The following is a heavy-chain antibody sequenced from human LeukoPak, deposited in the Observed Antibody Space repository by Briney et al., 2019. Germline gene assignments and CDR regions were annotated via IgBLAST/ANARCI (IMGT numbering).Heavy chain of an antibody. CDR3: AKSSSYGSGSYFTIYYFDY. CDR2: ISGSGGST. D-gene: IGHD3-10*01. Sequence: GGSLRLSCAASGFTFSSYAMSWFRQAPGKGLEWVSAISGSGGSTNYADSVKGRFTISRDNSKNTLYLQMNSLRAEDTAVYYCAKSSSYGSGSYFTIYYFDYWGQGTLVTVSS. J-gene: IGHJ4*02. CDR1: GFTFSSYA. V-gene: IGHV3-23*01.